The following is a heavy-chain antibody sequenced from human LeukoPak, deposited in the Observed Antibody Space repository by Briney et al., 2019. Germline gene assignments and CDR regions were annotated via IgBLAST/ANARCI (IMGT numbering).Heavy chain of an antibody. D-gene: IGHD3-10*01. J-gene: IGHJ4*02. Sequence: PSETLSLTCTVSGDSISNYDWTWIRQPPGKGLEWIGSVYQSGSPYYNPSLKSRVTISVDTSKNQFSLKLSSVTAADTAVYYCARRSRYYGSGSYSHWGQGTLVTVSS. CDR2: VYQSGSP. V-gene: IGHV4-59*12. CDR1: GDSISNYD. CDR3: ARRSRYYGSGSYSH.